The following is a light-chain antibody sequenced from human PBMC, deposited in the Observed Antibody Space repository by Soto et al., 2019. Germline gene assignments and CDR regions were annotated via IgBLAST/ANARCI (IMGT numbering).Light chain of an antibody. CDR3: NSYTSSSTYV. V-gene: IGLV2-14*03. CDR2: GVS. Sequence: QSVLTQPASVSGSPGQSLTISCTGTSSDVGGYNYVSWYPQHHSKAPILIVYGVSNRPAGVSNRFSGSKSGNTASLTISGLQAEDEADYYCNSYTSSSTYVFGTGTKVTVL. J-gene: IGLJ1*01. CDR1: SSDVGGYNY.